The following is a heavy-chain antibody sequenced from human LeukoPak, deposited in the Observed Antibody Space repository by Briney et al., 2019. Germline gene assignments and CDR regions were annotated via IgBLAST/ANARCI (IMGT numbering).Heavy chain of an antibody. V-gene: IGHV1-2*02. CDR1: GYTFSGYY. D-gene: IGHD5-12*01. CDR2: INPNSGDT. J-gene: IGHJ4*02. CDR3: ASGYDWGAY. Sequence: ASVKVSCKASGYTFSGYYMHWVRQAPGRGLEWVGWINPNSGDTDYAQKFQGRVTVTRDTSISTAYIELTSLRSDDTAVYFCASGYDWGAYWGQGTLVTVSS.